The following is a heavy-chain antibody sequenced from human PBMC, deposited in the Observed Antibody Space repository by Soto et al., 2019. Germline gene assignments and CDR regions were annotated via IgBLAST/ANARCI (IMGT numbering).Heavy chain of an antibody. Sequence: SETLSLTCAVYGGSFSGYYWSWIRQPPGKGLEWIGEINHSGSTNYNPSLKSRVTISVDTSKNQFSLKLSSVTAADTAVYYCARGGSCYDFWSGYYYYGMDVWGQGTTVTVSS. CDR3: ARGGSCYDFWSGYYYYGMDV. D-gene: IGHD3-3*01. V-gene: IGHV4-34*01. CDR1: GGSFSGYY. J-gene: IGHJ6*02. CDR2: INHSGST.